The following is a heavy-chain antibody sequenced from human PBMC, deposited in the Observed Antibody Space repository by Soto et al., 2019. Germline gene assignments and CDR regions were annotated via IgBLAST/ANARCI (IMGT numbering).Heavy chain of an antibody. CDR1: GYIFTNYG. Sequence: QVQLVQSGAEVKKPGASVKVSCKASGYIFTNYGISWVRQAPGQGLEWMGWLSVYNGNTNYAQKLQGRVTMTTDTSTSTDYMELRSLRSDDTAVYFCARDRYYESSGYKPLAYWGQGTLVTVSS. J-gene: IGHJ4*02. CDR3: ARDRYYESSGYKPLAY. D-gene: IGHD3-22*01. V-gene: IGHV1-18*01. CDR2: LSVYNGNT.